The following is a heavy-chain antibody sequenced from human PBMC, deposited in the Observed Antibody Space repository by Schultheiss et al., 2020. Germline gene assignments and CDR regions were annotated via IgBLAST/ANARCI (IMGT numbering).Heavy chain of an antibody. CDR2: IYTSGST. J-gene: IGHJ6*02. Sequence: SETLSLTCAVSGGSISSYYWGWIRHPAGKGLEWIGRIYTSGSTNYNPSLKSRVTISVDTSKNQFSLKLSSVTAADTAVYYCARYPWDYYGMDVWGQGTTVNVSS. CDR3: ARYPWDYYGMDV. V-gene: IGHV4-59*10. CDR1: GGSISSYY. D-gene: IGHD1-26*01.